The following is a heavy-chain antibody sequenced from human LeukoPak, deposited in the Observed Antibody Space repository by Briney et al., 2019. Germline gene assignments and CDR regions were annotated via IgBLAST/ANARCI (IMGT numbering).Heavy chain of an antibody. CDR3: ARRLPGPDNWFDP. CDR2: IIPILGIA. V-gene: IGHV1-69*04. J-gene: IGHJ5*02. D-gene: IGHD5-18*01. Sequence: RASVKVSCKASGGTFSSYAISWVRQAPGQGLEWMGRIIPILGIANYAQKFQGRVTITADESTSTAYMELSSLRSEDTAVYYCARRLPGPDNWFDPWGQGTLVTVSS. CDR1: GGTFSSYA.